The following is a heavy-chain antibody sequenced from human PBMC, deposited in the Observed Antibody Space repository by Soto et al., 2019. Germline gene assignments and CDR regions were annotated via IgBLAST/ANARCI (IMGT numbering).Heavy chain of an antibody. CDR1: GYTFTSYA. CDR3: AATPDYCDSSGYYFYDWFDP. Sequence: ASVKVSCKASGYTFTSYAMHWVRQAPGQRLEWMGWINAGNGNTKYSQKFQGRVTITRDTSASTAYMELSSLRSEDTAVYYCAATPDYCDSSGYYFYDWFDPWGQGTLVTVSS. V-gene: IGHV1-3*01. J-gene: IGHJ5*02. D-gene: IGHD3-22*01. CDR2: INAGNGNT.